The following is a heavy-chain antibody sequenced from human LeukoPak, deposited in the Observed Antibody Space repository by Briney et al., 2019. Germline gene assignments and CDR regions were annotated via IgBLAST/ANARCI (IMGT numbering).Heavy chain of an antibody. V-gene: IGHV3-30*04. Sequence: GGSLRLSCAASGFIFSSYAMHWVRQAPGKGLEWVAVISYDGSNKYYADFVKGRFTISRDNSKNTVYLQMNSLRGDDTGVYYCARDRKSVAVAGTIDYWGQGTLVTVSS. CDR1: GFIFSSYA. J-gene: IGHJ4*02. D-gene: IGHD6-19*01. CDR3: ARDRKSVAVAGTIDY. CDR2: ISYDGSNK.